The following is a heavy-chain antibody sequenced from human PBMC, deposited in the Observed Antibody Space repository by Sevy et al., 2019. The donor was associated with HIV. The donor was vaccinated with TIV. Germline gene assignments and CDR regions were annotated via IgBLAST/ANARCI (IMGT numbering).Heavy chain of an antibody. Sequence: GGSLRLSCVASGFTLSNAWVSWVRQAPGKGLEWVGRIKNKADGGATGYAAPVKGRFTVSRDDSKNTLYFQMNSLRAEDTAVYYCATDIKGVGAFHVWGQGTMVTVSS. CDR3: ATDIKGVGAFHV. D-gene: IGHD1-26*01. CDR2: IKNKADGGAT. V-gene: IGHV3-15*01. CDR1: GFTLSNAW. J-gene: IGHJ3*01.